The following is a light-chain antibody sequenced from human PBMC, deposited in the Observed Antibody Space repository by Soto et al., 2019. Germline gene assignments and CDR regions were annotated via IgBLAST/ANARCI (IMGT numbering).Light chain of an antibody. CDR2: DAS. V-gene: IGLV2-14*01. Sequence: XSVLTQPASVSGSPGQSITISCTGTSSDVGGYNYVSWYQQHPGKAPKLMIYDASNRPSGVSNRFSGSKSGNTASLTISGLQAEDEADYYCSSYTSSSTYVFGTGTKVTVL. J-gene: IGLJ1*01. CDR1: SSDVGGYNY. CDR3: SSYTSSSTYV.